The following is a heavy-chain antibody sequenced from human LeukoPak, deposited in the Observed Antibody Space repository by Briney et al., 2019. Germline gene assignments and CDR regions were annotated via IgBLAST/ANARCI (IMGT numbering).Heavy chain of an antibody. CDR1: GFTFSSYG. D-gene: IGHD1-26*01. CDR2: ISYDGTTK. V-gene: IGHV3-30*19. J-gene: IGHJ3*02. CDR3: ARVRIVGSTYDAFDI. Sequence: GRSLRLSCAASGFTFSSYGMHWVRQAPGKGLEWVAVISYDGTTKYHADSVKGRFTISRDNSKNTLYLQMNTLRAEDTAVYYCARVRIVGSTYDAFDIWGQGTMVTVSS.